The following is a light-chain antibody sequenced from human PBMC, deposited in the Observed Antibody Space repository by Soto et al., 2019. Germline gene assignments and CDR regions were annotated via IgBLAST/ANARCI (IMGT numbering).Light chain of an antibody. CDR2: DAS. V-gene: IGKV3-11*01. J-gene: IGKJ4*01. CDR3: QQHRSWHLLT. Sequence: EIVLTQSPATLSLSPGERATLSCRASQSVNSYLAWYQQKPGQAPRLLIYDASNRATGIPARFSGSGSGTDFNLTISSIKPEDYAVYFCQQHRSWHLLTFGAGTKVEIK. CDR1: QSVNSY.